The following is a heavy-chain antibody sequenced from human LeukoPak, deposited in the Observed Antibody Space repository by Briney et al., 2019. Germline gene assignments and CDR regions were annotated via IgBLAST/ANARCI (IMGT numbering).Heavy chain of an antibody. D-gene: IGHD6-19*01. Sequence: PSETLSLTCTVSGGSISSGGYYWSWIRQPPGKGLEWIGYFYHSGSTNYNPSLKSRVTISVDTSKNQFSLKLSSVTAADTAVYYCAREQWLVLDYYYYYMDVWGKGTTVTVSS. J-gene: IGHJ6*03. V-gene: IGHV4-61*08. CDR1: GGSISSGGYY. CDR2: FYHSGST. CDR3: AREQWLVLDYYYYYMDV.